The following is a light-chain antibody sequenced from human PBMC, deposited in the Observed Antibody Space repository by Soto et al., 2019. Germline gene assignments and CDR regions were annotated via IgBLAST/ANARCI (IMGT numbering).Light chain of an antibody. J-gene: IGKJ5*01. Sequence: DIQMTQSPXXLCASVGDRVTITCRASQSISSYLNWYQQKPGKVPKLLIYAASSLQSGVPSRFSGSGSGTDFTFTISSLQPEDIATYYCQQYDNLLITFGQGTRLEI. V-gene: IGKV1-33*01. CDR3: QQYDNLLIT. CDR1: QSISSY. CDR2: AAS.